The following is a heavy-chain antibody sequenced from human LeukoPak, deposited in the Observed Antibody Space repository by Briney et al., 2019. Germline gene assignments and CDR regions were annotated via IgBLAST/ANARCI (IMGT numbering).Heavy chain of an antibody. Sequence: ASVKVSCKASGYTFTSYYMHWVRQAPGQGLEWMGIINPSGGSTSYAQKFQGRVTMTRDTSTSTVYMELSSLRSEDTAVYYCARERKAAYCGGDYYSLRAHDGFDIWGQGTMVTVSS. V-gene: IGHV1-46*01. CDR3: ARERKAAYCGGDYYSLRAHDGFDI. D-gene: IGHD2-21*02. J-gene: IGHJ3*02. CDR2: INPSGGST. CDR1: GYTFTSYY.